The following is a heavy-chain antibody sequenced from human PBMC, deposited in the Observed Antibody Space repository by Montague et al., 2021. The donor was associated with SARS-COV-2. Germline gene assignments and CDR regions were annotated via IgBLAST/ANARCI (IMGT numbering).Heavy chain of an antibody. CDR2: LYRSGSV. CDR1: GGFISDSYY. J-gene: IGHJ6*02. CDR3: VRGAEEAHFAMDV. V-gene: IGHV4-39*02. Sequence: SETLSLTCTVSGGFISDSYYWAWIRQAPGKGLEWLGSLYRSGSVYSNPSLKSRVSISVDNSKNHFSLRLTSATAAETAVYHCVRGAEEAHFAMDVWGQGTTVTVSS. D-gene: IGHD3-10*01.